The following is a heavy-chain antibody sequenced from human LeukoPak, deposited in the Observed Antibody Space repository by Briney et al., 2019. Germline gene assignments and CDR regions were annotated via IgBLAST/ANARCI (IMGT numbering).Heavy chain of an antibody. CDR1: GFTFSSYA. D-gene: IGHD3-16*01. CDR3: ARDLHTFGGLDY. V-gene: IGHV3-30*01. CDR2: ISYDGSNK. Sequence: PGGSLRLSCAASGFTFSSYAMHRVRQAPGKGLEWVAVISYDGSNKYYADSVKGRFTISRDNSKNTLYLQMNSLRAEDTAVYYCARDLHTFGGLDYWGQGTLVTVSS. J-gene: IGHJ4*02.